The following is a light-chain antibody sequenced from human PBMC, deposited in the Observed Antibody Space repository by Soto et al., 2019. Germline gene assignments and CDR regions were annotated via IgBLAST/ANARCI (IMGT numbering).Light chain of an antibody. CDR2: EVT. Sequence: QSVLTQPASVSGSPGQSITISCIGSSSDVGGYNYVSWYQQHPGKAPKLMIYEVTNRPSGVSNRFSGSKSGNSASLTISGLQAEDEADYCCSSYTSSSILVFGGGTKVTVL. CDR1: SSDVGGYNY. V-gene: IGLV2-14*01. J-gene: IGLJ2*01. CDR3: SSYTSSSILV.